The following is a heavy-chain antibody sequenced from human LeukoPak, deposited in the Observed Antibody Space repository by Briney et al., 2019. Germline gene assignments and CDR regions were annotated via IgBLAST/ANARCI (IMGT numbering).Heavy chain of an antibody. CDR3: ARVMYYHGSGSPGYYYGMDV. CDR2: TYYRSKWYN. CDR1: GDSVSSNSAA. Sequence: SQTLSLTCAISGDSVSSNSAAWNWIRQSPSRGLEWLGRTYYRSKWYNDYAVSVKSRITINPDTSKNQFSLQLNSVTPEDTAVYYCARVMYYHGSGSPGYYYGMDVWGQGTTVTVSS. D-gene: IGHD3-10*01. V-gene: IGHV6-1*01. J-gene: IGHJ6*02.